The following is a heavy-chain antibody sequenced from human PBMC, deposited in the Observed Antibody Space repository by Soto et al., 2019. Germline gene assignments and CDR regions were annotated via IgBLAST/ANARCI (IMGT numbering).Heavy chain of an antibody. CDR2: IYYSGST. V-gene: IGHV4-31*03. J-gene: IGHJ3*02. CDR3: ARNPPSGSYRNRGAFDI. D-gene: IGHD1-26*01. CDR1: GGSISSGGYY. Sequence: PSETLSLTCTVSGGSISSGGYYWSWIRQHPGKGLEWIGYIYYSGSTYYNPSLKSRVTISVDTSKNQFSLKLSSVTAADTAVYYCARNPPSGSYRNRGAFDIWGQGTMVTVSS.